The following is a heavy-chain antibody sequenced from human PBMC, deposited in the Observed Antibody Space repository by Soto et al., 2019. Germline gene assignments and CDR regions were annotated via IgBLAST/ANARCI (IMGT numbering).Heavy chain of an antibody. CDR1: GFTFSSYG. J-gene: IGHJ4*02. V-gene: IGHV3-33*01. Sequence: GGSLRLSCAASGFTFSSYGMHWVRQAPGKGLEWVAVIWYDGSNKYYADSVKGRFTISRDNSKNTLYLQMNSLRAEDTAVYYCAARGYSGYDHQYFDYWGQGTLVTVSS. CDR3: AARGYSGYDHQYFDY. D-gene: IGHD5-12*01. CDR2: IWYDGSNK.